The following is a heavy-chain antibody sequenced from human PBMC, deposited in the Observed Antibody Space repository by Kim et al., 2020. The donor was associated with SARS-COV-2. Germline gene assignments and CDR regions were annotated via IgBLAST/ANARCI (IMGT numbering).Heavy chain of an antibody. J-gene: IGHJ4*02. CDR3: ATSIDWLAHY. CDR2: ITGSSGTI. Sequence: GGSLRLSCVASGITFSKYSMNWVRQAPGEGLEWISYITGSSGTIYYADSVKGRFSISRDNAENSVYLQMNSLRDEDTAVYYCATSIDWLAHYWGQGTLVT. CDR1: GITFSKYS. V-gene: IGHV3-48*02. D-gene: IGHD3-9*01.